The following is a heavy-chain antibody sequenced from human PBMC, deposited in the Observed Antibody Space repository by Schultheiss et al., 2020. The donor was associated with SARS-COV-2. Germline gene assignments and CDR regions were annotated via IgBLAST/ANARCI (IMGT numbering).Heavy chain of an antibody. Sequence: SETLSLTCTVSGGSISSGGYYWSWIRQHPGKGLEWIGYIYYSGSTNYNPSLKSRVTISVDTSKNQFSLKLSSVTAADTAVYYCARGENYGDYFGMDVWGQGTTVTVSS. CDR3: ARGENYGDYFGMDV. CDR1: GGSISSGGYY. CDR2: IYYSGST. J-gene: IGHJ6*02. V-gene: IGHV4-61*08. D-gene: IGHD4-17*01.